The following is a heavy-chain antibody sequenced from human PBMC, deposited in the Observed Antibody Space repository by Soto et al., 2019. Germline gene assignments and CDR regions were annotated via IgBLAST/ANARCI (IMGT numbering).Heavy chain of an antibody. CDR1: GGSISSGGYY. D-gene: IGHD1-26*01. J-gene: IGHJ4*02. CDR3: ARDSRRSSLSLPNFDY. CDR2: IYYSGST. V-gene: IGHV4-31*03. Sequence: QVQLQESGPGLVKPSQTLSLTCTVSGGSISSGGYYWSWIRQHPGKGLEWIGYIYYSGSTYYNPSRKSRITITVETSKTKYSLKLSSVIAANTAVYYCARDSRRSSLSLPNFDYWGQGTLVTVSS.